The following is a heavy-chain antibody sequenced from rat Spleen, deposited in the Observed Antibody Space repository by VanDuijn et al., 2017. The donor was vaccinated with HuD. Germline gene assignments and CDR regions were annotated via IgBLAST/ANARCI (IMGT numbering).Heavy chain of an antibody. CDR1: GFTFSDYA. D-gene: IGHD1-1*01. J-gene: IGHJ2*01. CDR3: ARPPFGTTVADFDY. V-gene: IGHV5-17*01. CDR2: IIYDGSST. Sequence: EVQLVESGGGLVQPGRSLKLSCAASGFTFSDYAMAWVRQAPKKGLEWVATIIYDGSSTYYRDSVKGRFTISRDNAKSTLYLQMDSLRSEDTATYYCARPPFGTTVADFDYWGQGVMVTVSS.